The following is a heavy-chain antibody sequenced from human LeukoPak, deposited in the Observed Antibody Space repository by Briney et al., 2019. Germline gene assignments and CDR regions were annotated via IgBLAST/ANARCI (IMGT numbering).Heavy chain of an antibody. V-gene: IGHV3-30*03. J-gene: IGHJ4*02. CDR1: GFTFSRHG. Sequence: HPGRSLRLSCAPSGFTFSRHGMHWVRQAPGKGLEWVAIISNDGSRKYYAHSVEGRFTISRDNSKNTLYLQMDSLRAEDTAVYYCARDRAWDYFDYWGQGTLVTVSS. D-gene: IGHD3-16*01. CDR2: ISNDGSRK. CDR3: ARDRAWDYFDY.